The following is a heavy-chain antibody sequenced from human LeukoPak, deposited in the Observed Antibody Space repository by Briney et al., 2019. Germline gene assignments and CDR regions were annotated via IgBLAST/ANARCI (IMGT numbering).Heavy chain of an antibody. J-gene: IGHJ4*02. CDR2: ISGGGGGT. V-gene: IGHV3-23*01. Sequence: PGGTLRLSCAVSGFTVSNYGMSWVRQAPGKGLEWVSAISGGGGGTYYADSVKGRFAISRDDSKNTLYLEMNSLRPEDTALYYCAKDERVYGTNAGTLLDYWGQGTLVSVSS. D-gene: IGHD4/OR15-4a*01. CDR1: GFTVSNYG. CDR3: AKDERVYGTNAGTLLDY.